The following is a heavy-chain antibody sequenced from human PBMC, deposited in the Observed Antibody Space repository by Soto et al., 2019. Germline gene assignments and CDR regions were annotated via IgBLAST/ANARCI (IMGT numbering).Heavy chain of an antibody. CDR2: VNPNSGNT. J-gene: IGHJ4*02. D-gene: IGHD3-22*01. Sequence: WASVKVSCKASGYTFTSYAVRWVRQATGQGLEWMGWVNPNSGNTDSAMKFQGRVTMTWDTSSNTAYMELSRLRSEDTAVYYCARGYYDTSGYYPIDFWGQGTLVTVSS. CDR3: ARGYYDTSGYYPIDF. V-gene: IGHV1-8*01. CDR1: GYTFTSYA.